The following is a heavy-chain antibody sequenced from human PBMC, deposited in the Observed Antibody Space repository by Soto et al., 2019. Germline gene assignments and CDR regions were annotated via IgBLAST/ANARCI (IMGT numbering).Heavy chain of an antibody. CDR2: IYYSGST. V-gene: IGHV4-31*03. Sequence: QVQLQESGPGLVKPSQTLSLTCTVSGGSISSGGYYWSWTRQHPGKGLEWIGTIYYSGSTYYNPSPKSRVTLAVDASKNRSPLKPSSVTAADAAVYYCARGVLHWGQGTLGTVSS. CDR3: ARGVLH. D-gene: IGHD3-16*01. J-gene: IGHJ4*02. CDR1: GGSISSGGYY.